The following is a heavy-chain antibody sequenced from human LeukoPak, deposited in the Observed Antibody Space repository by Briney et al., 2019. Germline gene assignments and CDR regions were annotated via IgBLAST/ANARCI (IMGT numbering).Heavy chain of an antibody. J-gene: IGHJ3*02. CDR2: INHSGST. CDR1: GGSISNSNNY. D-gene: IGHD3-16*01. Sequence: SETLSLTCTVSGGSISNSNNYWGWIRQPPGKGLEWIGEINHSGSTNHNPSLKSRVNISVDTSKKQFSLKLSSVTAADTAVYYCARHWGAFDIWGQGTMVTVSS. CDR3: ARHWGAFDI. V-gene: IGHV4-39*01.